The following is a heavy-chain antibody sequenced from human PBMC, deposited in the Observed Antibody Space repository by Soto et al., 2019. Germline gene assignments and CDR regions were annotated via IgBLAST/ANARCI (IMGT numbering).Heavy chain of an antibody. CDR1: GDSMTKYY. CDR2: VYMSGST. V-gene: IGHV4-4*07. J-gene: IGHJ4*02. D-gene: IGHD1-26*01. CDR3: ARTVGAASYFDX. Sequence: SETLPLTCTVSGDSMTKYYWSWIRQSAGKGLEWIGRVYMSGSTNYNPSLKSRVTMSIDTSNNHFSLDLKSVTAADTAVYYCARTVGAASYFDXWGQGALVTVSS.